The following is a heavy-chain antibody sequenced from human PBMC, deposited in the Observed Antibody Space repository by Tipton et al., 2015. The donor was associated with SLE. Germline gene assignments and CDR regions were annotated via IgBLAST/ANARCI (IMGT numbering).Heavy chain of an antibody. CDR2: ISYDGSNK. Sequence: RSLRLSCAASGFTFSSYGMHWVRQAPGKGLEWVAVISYDGSNKYYADSVKGRFTISRDNSKNTLYLQMNSLRAEDTAVYYCARGWGDGYTLFDYWGQGTLVAVSS. CDR3: ARGWGDGYTLFDY. V-gene: IGHV3-30*03. D-gene: IGHD5-24*01. CDR1: GFTFSSYG. J-gene: IGHJ4*02.